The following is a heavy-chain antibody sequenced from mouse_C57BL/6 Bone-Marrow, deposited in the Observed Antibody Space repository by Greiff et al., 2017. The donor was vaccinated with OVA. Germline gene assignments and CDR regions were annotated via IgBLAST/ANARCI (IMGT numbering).Heavy chain of an antibody. D-gene: IGHD2-2*01. CDR2: INPSSGYT. CDR1: GYTFTSYT. V-gene: IGHV1-4*01. J-gene: IGHJ1*03. Sequence: VQLQQSGAELARPGASVKMSCKASGYTFTSYTMHWVKQRPGPGLEWIGYINPSSGYTKYNQKFKDKATLTADKSSSTADMQLSSLTSEDSAVYYCAREGLDWYFDVWGTGTTVTVSS. CDR3: AREGLDWYFDV.